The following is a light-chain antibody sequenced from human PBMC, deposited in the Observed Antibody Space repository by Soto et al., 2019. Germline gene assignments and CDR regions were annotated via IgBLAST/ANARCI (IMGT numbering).Light chain of an antibody. Sequence: AIQMTQSPSSLSASVGVRVAISCRASQDIRNTLAWYQQKPGEAPKLLIFAASNLQSGVPSRFSGSGSVTDFTLAITGLQPEDFATYYCLQYYKFSWTFGQGTKVDIK. J-gene: IGKJ1*01. CDR2: AAS. CDR3: LQYYKFSWT. V-gene: IGKV1-6*01. CDR1: QDIRNT.